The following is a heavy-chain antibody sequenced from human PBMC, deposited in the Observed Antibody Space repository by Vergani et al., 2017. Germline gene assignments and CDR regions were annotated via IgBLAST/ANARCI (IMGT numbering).Heavy chain of an antibody. CDR2: INHSGST. CDR1: DGSFSGYY. CDR3: ARGAEEWRDTGGHTTYNT. J-gene: IGHJ4*02. D-gene: IGHD2-8*02. Sequence: QVQLQQWGSGLFKPSETLSLTCAVYDGSFSGYYWGWIRQPPGKGLEWIGQINHSGSTNYNPSLKSRVTILLDTSKNQFSLQLTSVTAADTAVYYCARGAEEWRDTGGHTTYNTWGQGTLVTVSS. V-gene: IGHV4-34*01.